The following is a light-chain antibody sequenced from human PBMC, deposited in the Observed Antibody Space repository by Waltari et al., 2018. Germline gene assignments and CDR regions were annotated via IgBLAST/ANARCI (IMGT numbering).Light chain of an antibody. V-gene: IGKV3-20*01. CDR1: QSISSIY. Sequence: EIVLTQSPGTLSLSPGEGATLSCRASQSISSIYLAWYQQKPGQAPRRLIYGASSRATGIPDSFSGSGSGTDFTLTISRLEPEDSAVYYCQHYSSSSITFGQGTRLEIK. J-gene: IGKJ5*01. CDR2: GAS. CDR3: QHYSSSSIT.